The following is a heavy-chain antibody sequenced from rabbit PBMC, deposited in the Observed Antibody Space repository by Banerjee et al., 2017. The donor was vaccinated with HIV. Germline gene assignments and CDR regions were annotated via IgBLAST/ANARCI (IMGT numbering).Heavy chain of an antibody. CDR2: IGTDSGDT. Sequence: QQQLEESGGDLVKPGGTLTLTCKASGFDFSSNAMCWVRQAPGKGLEWIACIGTDSGDTHYASWAKGRFTISKTSSTTVTLQMTSLTDADTATYFCAREDGVGSGYPTRLDLWGPGTLVTVS. D-gene: IGHD1-1*01. CDR1: GFDFSSNA. V-gene: IGHV1S45*01. CDR3: AREDGVGSGYPTRLDL. J-gene: IGHJ3*01.